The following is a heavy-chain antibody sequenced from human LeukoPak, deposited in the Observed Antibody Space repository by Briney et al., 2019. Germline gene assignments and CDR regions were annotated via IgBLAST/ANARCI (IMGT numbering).Heavy chain of an antibody. V-gene: IGHV4-34*01. CDR1: GGSFSGYY. D-gene: IGHD2-2*02. CDR2: INHSGST. J-gene: IGHJ5*02. Sequence: SETLSLTCAVYGGSFSGYYWSWIRQPPGKGLEWIGEINHSGSTNYNPSLKSRVTISVDSSKNQFSLKLSSVTAADTAVYYCARPRYCSSTSCYTWFDPWGQGTLVTVSS. CDR3: ARPRYCSSTSCYTWFDP.